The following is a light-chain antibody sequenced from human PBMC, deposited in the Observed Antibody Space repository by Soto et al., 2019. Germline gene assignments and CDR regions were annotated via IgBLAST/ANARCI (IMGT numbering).Light chain of an antibody. CDR3: QQYNSYWT. V-gene: IGKV1-5*03. CDR1: QTISSW. J-gene: IGKJ1*01. Sequence: DIQMTQSPSTLSGSVGDRVTITGRASQTISSWLAWYHHTPGKAPQLLIYKASSSESGAPSRFSGRGSGNEFPLTIRRLKPDDFATYYCQQYNSYWTFGQGTQVDIK. CDR2: KAS.